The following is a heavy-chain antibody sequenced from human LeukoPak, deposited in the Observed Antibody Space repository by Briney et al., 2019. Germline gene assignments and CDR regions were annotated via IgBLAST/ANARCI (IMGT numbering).Heavy chain of an antibody. J-gene: IGHJ3*01. CDR3: ARQVATKGEWAFDF. CDR1: DYSINSGYY. Sequence: SETLSLTCSVSDYSINSGYYWGWIRQPPGKGLEWIASIYQSGHTYYNPSLKSRLTISLDTSNNQFSLEMKSVIAADTAVYYCARQVATKGEWAFDFWGQGTLVTVS. D-gene: IGHD5-12*01. V-gene: IGHV4-38-2*02. CDR2: IYQSGHT.